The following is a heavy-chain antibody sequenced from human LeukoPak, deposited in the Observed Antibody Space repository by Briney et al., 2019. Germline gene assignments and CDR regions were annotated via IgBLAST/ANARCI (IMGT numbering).Heavy chain of an antibody. CDR3: AKDGGYSSSWYYFDY. J-gene: IGHJ4*02. D-gene: IGHD6-13*01. CDR2: ISDSGGST. Sequence: PGGSLRLSCVGSGFTFRTYAMIWVRQAPGKGLQWVSAISDSGGSTYYADSVKGRFTISRDNSKNTLYLQMNSLRAEDTAVYYCAKDGGYSSSWYYFDYWGQGTLVTVSS. V-gene: IGHV3-23*01. CDR1: GFTFRTYA.